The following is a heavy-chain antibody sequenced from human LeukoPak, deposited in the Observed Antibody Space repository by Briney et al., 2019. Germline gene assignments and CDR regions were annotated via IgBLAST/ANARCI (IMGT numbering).Heavy chain of an antibody. CDR3: ARRYCSGGSCYEP. V-gene: IGHV1-69*01. CDR2: IIPIFGTA. J-gene: IGHJ5*02. Sequence: SAKVSFKASGGTFSSYAISWVRQAPGQGLEWMGGIIPIFGTANYAQKFQGRVTITADESTSTAYMELSSLRSEDTAVYYCARRYCSGGSCYEPWGQGTLVTVSS. CDR1: GGTFSSYA. D-gene: IGHD2-15*01.